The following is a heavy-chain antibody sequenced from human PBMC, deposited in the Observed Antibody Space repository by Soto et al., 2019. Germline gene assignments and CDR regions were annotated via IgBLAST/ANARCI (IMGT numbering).Heavy chain of an antibody. Sequence: EVQLVQSGAEVKKPGESLKISCKGSGYRFSNYWIAWVRQMPGKGLEWMGIIYPGDSDTKYSPSFQGQVIISADKSINTAYLQWSSLKTSDTAMYYCAGQPQYSGYDETYFDYWGQGTLVTVSS. CDR2: IYPGDSDT. CDR3: AGQPQYSGYDETYFDY. D-gene: IGHD5-12*01. V-gene: IGHV5-51*01. CDR1: GYRFSNYW. J-gene: IGHJ4*02.